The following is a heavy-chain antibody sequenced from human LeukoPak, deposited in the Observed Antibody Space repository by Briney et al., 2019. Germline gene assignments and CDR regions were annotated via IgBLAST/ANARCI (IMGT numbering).Heavy chain of an antibody. CDR2: MNPNSGNT. J-gene: IGHJ6*02. Sequence: GASVKVSCKASGYTFTSYDINWVRQATGQGLEWMGWMNPNSGNTGYAQKFQGRVTMTRNTSISTAYMELSSLRSEDTAVYYCARGDSSYGYDYYYYYGMDVWGQGTTVTVSS. D-gene: IGHD5-18*01. CDR3: ARGDSSYGYDYYYYYGMDV. CDR1: GYTFTSYD. V-gene: IGHV1-8*01.